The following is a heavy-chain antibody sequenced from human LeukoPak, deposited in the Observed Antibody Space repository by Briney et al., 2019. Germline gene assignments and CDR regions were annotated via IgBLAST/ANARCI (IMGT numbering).Heavy chain of an antibody. D-gene: IGHD6-19*01. CDR2: IYYSGNT. CDR1: GGSISSGDYY. Sequence: SETLSLTWTVSGGSISSGDYYWSWIRQPPGKGLEWIGYIYYSGNTYYNPSLKSRVTISVDTSKNQFSLKLSSVTAADTAVYYCARRVPGIAVAGTSFDYWGQGTLVTVSS. J-gene: IGHJ4*02. V-gene: IGHV4-30-4*01. CDR3: ARRVPGIAVAGTSFDY.